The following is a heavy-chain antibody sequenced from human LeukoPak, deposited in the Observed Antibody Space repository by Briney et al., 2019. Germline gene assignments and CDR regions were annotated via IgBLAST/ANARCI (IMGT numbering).Heavy chain of an antibody. Sequence: PGGSLRLSCTASGFTFSTSWMHWVRQAPGKGLVWVSRINSDGSSTSYADSVKGRFTISRDNAKNTLYLQVNSLGAEDTAMYYCATDACSAGACYFDYWGQGTLVTVSS. J-gene: IGHJ4*02. CDR1: GFTFSTSW. V-gene: IGHV3-74*01. CDR3: ATDACSAGACYFDY. D-gene: IGHD2-15*01. CDR2: INSDGSST.